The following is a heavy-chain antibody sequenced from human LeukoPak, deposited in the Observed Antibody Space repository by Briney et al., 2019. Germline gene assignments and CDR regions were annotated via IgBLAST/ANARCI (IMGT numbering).Heavy chain of an antibody. Sequence: GGSLRLSCAASGFTFSDSYMTWIRQAPGKGLEWVSYISHTGTSMFYADSVKGRFTISRDNSKNTLYLQMNSLRAEDTAVYYCAKSDLNYGGNPDYWGQGTLVTVSS. CDR1: GFTFSDSY. J-gene: IGHJ4*02. CDR3: AKSDLNYGGNPDY. V-gene: IGHV3-11*01. CDR2: ISHTGTSM. D-gene: IGHD4-23*01.